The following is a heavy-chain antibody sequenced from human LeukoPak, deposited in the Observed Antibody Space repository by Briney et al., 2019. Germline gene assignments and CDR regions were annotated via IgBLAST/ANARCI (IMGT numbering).Heavy chain of an antibody. CDR2: ISRSGSTI. D-gene: IGHD3-10*01. J-gene: IGHJ4*02. Sequence: GGSLRLSCAASGFTFSSYEMHWVRQAPGKGLEWVSYISRSGSTIYYADSVKGRFTISRDNSKNTLYLHMHSLRADDTALYYCAKDLHGAFDYWGQGILVTVSS. V-gene: IGHV3-48*03. CDR1: GFTFSSYE. CDR3: AKDLHGAFDY.